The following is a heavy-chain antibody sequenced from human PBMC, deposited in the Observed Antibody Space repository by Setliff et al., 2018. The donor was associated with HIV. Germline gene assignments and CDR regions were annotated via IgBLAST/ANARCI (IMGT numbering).Heavy chain of an antibody. V-gene: IGHV4-34*01. CDR1: GGSFSDYY. CDR3: ARDGKSSFDY. Sequence: SETLSLTCAVYGGSFSDYYWTWIRQPPGKGLEWIGEINHSGSTNCSPSLKSRVTISVDTSKNQFSLKVSSVTAADTAVYYCARDGKSSFDYWGQGTLVTVSS. CDR2: INHSGST. J-gene: IGHJ4*02.